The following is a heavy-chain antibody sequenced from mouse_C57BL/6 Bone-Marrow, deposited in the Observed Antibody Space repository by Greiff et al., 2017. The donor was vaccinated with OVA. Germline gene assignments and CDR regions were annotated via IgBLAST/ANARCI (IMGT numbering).Heavy chain of an antibody. CDR2: IDPEDGDT. CDR1: GFNIKDYY. J-gene: IGHJ3*01. CDR3: TSSYYSNPFAY. V-gene: IGHV14-1*01. D-gene: IGHD2-5*01. Sequence: VQLQQSGAELVRPGASVKLSCTASGFNIKDYYMHWVKQRPEQGLEWIGRIDPEDGDTEYAPTFQGKATMTADTSSNTAYLQLSSLTSEDTAVYYCTSSYYSNPFAYWGQGTLVTVSA.